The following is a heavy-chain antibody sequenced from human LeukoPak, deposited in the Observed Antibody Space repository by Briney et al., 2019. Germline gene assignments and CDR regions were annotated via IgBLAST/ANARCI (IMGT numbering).Heavy chain of an antibody. J-gene: IGHJ4*02. CDR2: IDPNSGGT. CDR3: ARDFGGGYGRPLDY. Sequence: GASVKVSCKASGYTFTGYYMHLVRQAPGRGLECLGWIDPNSGGTNYAQKFQGRVTMTRDTSISTAYMELSRLTSDDTAVYFCARDFGGGYGRPLDYWGQGTLVTVSS. D-gene: IGHD5-12*01. V-gene: IGHV1-2*02. CDR1: GYTFTGYY.